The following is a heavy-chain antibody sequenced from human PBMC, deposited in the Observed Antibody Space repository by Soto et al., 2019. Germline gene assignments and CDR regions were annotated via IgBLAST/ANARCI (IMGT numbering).Heavy chain of an antibody. V-gene: IGHV3-7*01. CDR2: IKQDGSEK. J-gene: IGHJ3*02. CDR3: ARGERGYSYGYAFDI. Sequence: GGSLRLSCAASGFTFSSYWMSWVRQAPGKGLEWVANIKQDGSEKYYVDSVKGRFTISRDNAKNSLYLQMNSLRAEDTAVYYCARGERGYSYGYAFDIWGQGTMVTGSS. D-gene: IGHD5-18*01. CDR1: GFTFSSYW.